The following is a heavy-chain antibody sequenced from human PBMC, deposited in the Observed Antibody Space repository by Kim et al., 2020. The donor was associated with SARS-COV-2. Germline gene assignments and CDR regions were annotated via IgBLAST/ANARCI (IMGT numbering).Heavy chain of an antibody. Sequence: GGSLRLSCAVSGFTFSSYTMHWVRQAPGKGLEWVAIISYDGSSKYYGDSVKGRFTISRDNSKNTLSLQMNSLRAEDTAVYYCARAVTTHWYFDLWGRGTL. J-gene: IGHJ2*01. D-gene: IGHD4-17*01. CDR2: ISYDGSSK. CDR3: ARAVTTHWYFDL. V-gene: IGHV3-30*04. CDR1: GFTFSSYT.